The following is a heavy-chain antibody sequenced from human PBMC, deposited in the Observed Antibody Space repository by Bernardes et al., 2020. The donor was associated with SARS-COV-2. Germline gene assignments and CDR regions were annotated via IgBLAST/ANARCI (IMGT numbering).Heavy chain of an antibody. CDR1: GFTFSRHN. V-gene: IGHV3-48*01. CDR3: TREGSGFDP. Sequence: GGSLRLSCEASGFTFSRHNMNWVRQAPGKGLEWVSFIDSSGGTTFYPDSLKGRFSISRDNAKNSLYLQMNNLRVDDTAVYYCTREGSGFDPWGQGTLVTVSS. CDR2: IDSSGGTT. J-gene: IGHJ5*02.